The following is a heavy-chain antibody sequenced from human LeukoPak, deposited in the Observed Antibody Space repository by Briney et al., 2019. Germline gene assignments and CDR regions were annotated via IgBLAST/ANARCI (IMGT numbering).Heavy chain of an antibody. CDR3: ARAGDQEDYRSYGTDY. V-gene: IGHV4-39*07. CDR2: IYYSGST. D-gene: IGHD4-17*01. CDR1: GGSISSSSYY. J-gene: IGHJ4*02. Sequence: SETLSLTCTVSGGSISSSSYYWGWIRQPPGKELEWIGSIYYSGSTYYNPSLKSRVTISVDTSKNQFSLKLSSVTAADTAVYYCARAGDQEDYRSYGTDYWGQGTLVTVSS.